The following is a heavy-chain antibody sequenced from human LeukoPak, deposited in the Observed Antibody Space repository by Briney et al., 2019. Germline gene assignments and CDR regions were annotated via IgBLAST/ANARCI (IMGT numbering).Heavy chain of an antibody. J-gene: IGHJ6*02. CDR2: ISAYNGNT. CDR1: GYTFTSYG. CDR3: ARVNVSGPYYYYYGMDV. Sequence: ASVEVSCKASGYTFTSYGISWVRQAPGQGLEWMGWISAYNGNTNYAQKLQGRVTMTTDTSTSTAYMELRSLRSDDTAVYYCARVNVSGPYYYYYGMDVWGQGTTVTVSS. V-gene: IGHV1-18*01. D-gene: IGHD6-19*01.